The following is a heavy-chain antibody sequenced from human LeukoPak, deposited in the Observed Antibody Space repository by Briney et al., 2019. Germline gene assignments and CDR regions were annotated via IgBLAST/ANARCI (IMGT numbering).Heavy chain of an antibody. CDR1: GFTFSSYW. Sequence: GGSLRLSCAASGFTFSSYWMSWVRQAPGKGLEWVANIKQDGSEKYYVDSVKGRFTISRDNAKNSLYLQMNSLRAEDTAVYYCARDSRYCSGGSCYLDYWGQGTLVTVSS. V-gene: IGHV3-7*03. J-gene: IGHJ4*02. CDR2: IKQDGSEK. D-gene: IGHD2-15*01. CDR3: ARDSRYCSGGSCYLDY.